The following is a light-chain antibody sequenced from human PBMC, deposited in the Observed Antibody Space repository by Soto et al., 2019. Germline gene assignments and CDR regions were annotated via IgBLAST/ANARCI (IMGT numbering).Light chain of an antibody. CDR3: SSSAGSNNFGV. CDR2: EVN. Sequence: QSALTQPPSASGSPGQSVTISCTGSSSDVDDYNYVSWYQQHPGKAPKLMIYEVNVRPSGVPDRFSGSKSGNTASLTVSALQAQDEADYYCSSSAGSNNFGVFGGGTKLTVL. CDR1: SSDVDDYNY. V-gene: IGLV2-8*01. J-gene: IGLJ2*01.